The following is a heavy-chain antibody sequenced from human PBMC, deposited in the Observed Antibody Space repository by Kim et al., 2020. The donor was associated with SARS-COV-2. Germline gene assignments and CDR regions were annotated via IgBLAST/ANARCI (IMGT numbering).Heavy chain of an antibody. Sequence: SETLSLTCTVSGYSISSGYYWGWIRQPPGKGLEWIGSIYHSGSTYYNPSLKSRVTISVDTSKNQFSLKLSSVTAADTAVYYCASVPGIAAAGIGYWGQGT. J-gene: IGHJ4*02. V-gene: IGHV4-38-2*02. D-gene: IGHD6-13*01. CDR3: ASVPGIAAAGIGY. CDR1: GYSISSGYY. CDR2: IYHSGST.